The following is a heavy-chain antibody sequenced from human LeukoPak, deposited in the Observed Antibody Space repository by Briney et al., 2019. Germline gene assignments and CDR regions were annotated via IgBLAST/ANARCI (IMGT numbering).Heavy chain of an antibody. CDR1: GFTFTNHY. D-gene: IGHD5-18*01. Sequence: GGSLRLSCAASGFTFTNHYMDWVRQAPGMGLEWIARTTNTPNAYTTAYAASVRGRFTVSGDDSKSLLHLQMSSLKTDDTAVYYCGRDTATAIDYWGRGTLVTVSS. CDR3: GRDTATAIDY. CDR2: TTNTPNAYTT. J-gene: IGHJ4*02. V-gene: IGHV3-72*01.